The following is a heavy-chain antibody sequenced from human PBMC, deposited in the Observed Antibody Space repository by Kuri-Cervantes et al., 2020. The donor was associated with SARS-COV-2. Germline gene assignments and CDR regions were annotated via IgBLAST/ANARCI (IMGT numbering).Heavy chain of an antibody. CDR1: GFTFSSYS. CDR2: ISGSGGST. J-gene: IGHJ3*02. D-gene: IGHD3-22*01. CDR3: AREGYYYDSTEANREGINAFDI. V-gene: IGHV3-23*01. Sequence: GGSLRLSCAASGFTFSSYSMNWVRQAPGKGLEWVSAISGSGGSTYYADSVKGRFTISRDNAKNTLYLQMNSLRAEDTAVYYCAREGYYYDSTEANREGINAFDIWGQGTMVTVSS.